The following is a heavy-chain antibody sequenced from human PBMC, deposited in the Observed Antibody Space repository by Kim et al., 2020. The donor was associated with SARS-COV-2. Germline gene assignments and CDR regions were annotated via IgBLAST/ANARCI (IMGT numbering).Heavy chain of an antibody. CDR2: ISYDGSNK. CDR3: ARDPMITFGGVIAIGYYYYGMDV. CDR1: GFTFSSYA. J-gene: IGHJ6*02. Sequence: GGSLRLSCAASGFTFSSYAMHWVRQAPVKGLEWVAVISYDGSNKYYADSVKGRFTISRDNSKNTLYLQMNSLRAEDTAVYYCARDPMITFGGVIAIGYYYYGMDVWGQGTTVTVSS. D-gene: IGHD3-16*02. V-gene: IGHV3-30*04.